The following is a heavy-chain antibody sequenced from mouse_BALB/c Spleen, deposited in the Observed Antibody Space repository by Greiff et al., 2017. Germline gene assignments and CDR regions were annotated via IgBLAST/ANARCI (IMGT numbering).Heavy chain of an antibody. CDR1: GYTFTEYT. CDR3: ARGGAGYYAMDY. J-gene: IGHJ4*01. Sequence: EVKLMESGPELVKPGASVKISCKTSGYTFTEYTMHWVKQSHGKSLEWIGDINPNNGGTIYNQKFKGKATLTVDKSSSTAYMELRSLTSEDTAVYYCARGGAGYYAMDYWGQGTSVTVSS. CDR2: INPNNGGT. V-gene: IGHV1-18*01.